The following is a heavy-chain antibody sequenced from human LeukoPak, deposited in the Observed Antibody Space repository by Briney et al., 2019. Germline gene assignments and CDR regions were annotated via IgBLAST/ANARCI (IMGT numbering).Heavy chain of an antibody. J-gene: IGHJ4*02. Sequence: GGSLRLSCAASGFTFSGHAMGWVRQAPGKGLEWVSAMSGNGGSIGYADSVKGRFTISRDNSKNTLYLQMNSLRAEDTAVYYCAKDYEFWSGYYPDWGQGTLVTVSS. CDR1: GFTFSGHA. CDR3: AKDYEFWSGYYPD. D-gene: IGHD3-3*01. CDR2: MSGNGGSI. V-gene: IGHV3-23*01.